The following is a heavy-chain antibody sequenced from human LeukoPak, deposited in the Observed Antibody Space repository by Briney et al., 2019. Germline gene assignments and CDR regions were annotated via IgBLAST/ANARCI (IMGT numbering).Heavy chain of an antibody. CDR3: ARDLESEVATVPDD. CDR2: INPNSGGT. CDR1: GYTFTDYY. D-gene: IGHD5-12*01. J-gene: IGHJ4*02. Sequence: ASVKVSCKASGYTFTDYYMHWVRQAPGQGLEWMGWINPNSGGTNYARKFQGRVTMTRDTAISTAYMELSRLRSDDTAVYYCARDLESEVATVPDDWGQGTLVTVSS. V-gene: IGHV1-2*02.